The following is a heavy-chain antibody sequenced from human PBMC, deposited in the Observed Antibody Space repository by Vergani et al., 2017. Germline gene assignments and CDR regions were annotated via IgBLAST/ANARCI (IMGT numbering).Heavy chain of an antibody. CDR1: GGTFSSYA. J-gene: IGHJ4*02. CDR3: AIDSISFGVVIIAFDY. Sequence: QVQLVQSGAEVKKPGSSVKVSCKASGGTFSSYAISWVRQAPGQGLEWMGRIIPILGTANYAQKFQGRVTITADESTSTAYMELSRLRSEDTAVYYCAIDSISFGVVIIAFDYWGQGTLVTVSS. D-gene: IGHD3-3*01. CDR2: IIPILGTA. V-gene: IGHV1-69*11.